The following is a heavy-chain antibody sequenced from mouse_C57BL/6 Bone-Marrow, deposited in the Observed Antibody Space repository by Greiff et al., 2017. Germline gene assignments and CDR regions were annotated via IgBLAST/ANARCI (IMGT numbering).Heavy chain of an antibody. Sequence: EVKVEESGGGLVQPGGSMKLSCVASGFTFSNYWMNWVRQSPEKGLEWVAQIRLKSDNYATHYAESVKGRFTISRDDSKSSVYLQMNNLRAEDTGIYYCTGPYYYGSSSYFDYWGQGTTLTVSS. CDR2: IRLKSDNYAT. CDR1: GFTFSNYW. D-gene: IGHD1-1*01. V-gene: IGHV6-3*01. CDR3: TGPYYYGSSSYFDY. J-gene: IGHJ2*01.